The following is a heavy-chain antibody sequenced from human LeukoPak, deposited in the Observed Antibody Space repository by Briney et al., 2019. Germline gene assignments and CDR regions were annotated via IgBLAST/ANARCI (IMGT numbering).Heavy chain of an antibody. CDR3: AEDRFGIDP. CDR2: ISGGRT. Sequence: GGSLTLSCVASGFTFSSHAMTWFRQAPGKGLQWVSAISGGRTYYADSVKGRFTISRDNSKNTVFLQMDSLRAEDTAVYYCAEDRFGIDPWGQGTRVTVSS. V-gene: IGHV3-23*01. J-gene: IGHJ5*02. CDR1: GFTFSSHA. D-gene: IGHD3-10*01.